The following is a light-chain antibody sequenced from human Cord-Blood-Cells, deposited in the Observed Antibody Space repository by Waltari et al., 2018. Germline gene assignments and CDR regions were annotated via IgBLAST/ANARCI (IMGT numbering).Light chain of an antibody. CDR2: DVS. J-gene: IGLJ2*01. CDR1: SSHVGGYNY. V-gene: IGLV2-14*01. CDR3: SSYTSSSTL. Sequence: QSALTQPASASGSPGQSITISCTGTSSHVGGYNYVSWYQQHPGKAPKLIIYDVSNRPSGVSNRFSGSKSGNTASLTISGLQAEDEADYYCSSYTSSSTLFGGGTKLTVL.